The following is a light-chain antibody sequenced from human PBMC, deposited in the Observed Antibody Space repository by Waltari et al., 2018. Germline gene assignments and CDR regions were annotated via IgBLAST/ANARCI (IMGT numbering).Light chain of an antibody. Sequence: QLVLTQSPSASASLGASVRLTCTLSSGHSSNVIPWPQQQPQKGPRYLMTVNSDGSHSKGGVIPDRFAGFSAGAERYLTTSSLQSEEEADYYCQTGGHGTWVFGGGTRLTVL. CDR3: QTGGHGTWV. V-gene: IGLV4-69*01. CDR1: SGHSSNV. CDR2: VNSDGSH. J-gene: IGLJ3*02.